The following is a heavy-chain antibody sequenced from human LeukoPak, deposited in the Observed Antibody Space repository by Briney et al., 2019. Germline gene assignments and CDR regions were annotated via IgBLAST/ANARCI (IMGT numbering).Heavy chain of an antibody. J-gene: IGHJ4*02. Sequence: GGSLRLSCAASGFTFDDYAMHWVRRAPGKALEWVSGITWNSVDIAYADSVKGRFTISRDNAKNSLYLQMNSLTVEDTALYYCTRVTSWRTGFDYWGQGTLVTVSS. V-gene: IGHV3-9*01. CDR1: GFTFDDYA. D-gene: IGHD1-1*01. CDR2: ITWNSVDI. CDR3: TRVTSWRTGFDY.